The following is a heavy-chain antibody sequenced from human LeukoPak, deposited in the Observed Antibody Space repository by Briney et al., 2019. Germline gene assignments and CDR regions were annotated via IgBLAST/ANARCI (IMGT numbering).Heavy chain of an antibody. Sequence: PGRSLRLSCAASGFTFDDYAMHWVRQAPGKGLEWVSGISWNSGSIGYADSVKGRFTISRDNAKNSLYLQMNSLRAEDTALYYCAASREMATIRYWGQGTLVTVSS. CDR3: AASREMATIRY. D-gene: IGHD5-24*01. CDR1: GFTFDDYA. CDR2: ISWNSGSI. J-gene: IGHJ4*02. V-gene: IGHV3-9*01.